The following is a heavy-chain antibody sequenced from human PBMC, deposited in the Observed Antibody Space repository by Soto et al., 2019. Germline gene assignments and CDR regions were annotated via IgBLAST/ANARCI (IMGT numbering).Heavy chain of an antibody. CDR3: ARHQVITIFGVATDDGLDF. D-gene: IGHD3-3*01. Sequence: SVKVSCKASGGTFSSYAISWVGQAPGQVLEWLGGIIPIFGTGNYAQKFQGRVTITADESTSTAYMELSSLRSEDTAVYYCARHQVITIFGVATDDGLDFWGQGTMVTVSS. CDR2: IIPIFGTG. CDR1: GGTFSSYA. V-gene: IGHV1-69*13. J-gene: IGHJ3*01.